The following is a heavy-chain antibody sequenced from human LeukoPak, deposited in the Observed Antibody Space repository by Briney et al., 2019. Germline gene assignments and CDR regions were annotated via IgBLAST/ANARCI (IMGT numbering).Heavy chain of an antibody. D-gene: IGHD3-22*01. CDR3: ARGGHYDSSGYTFFY. Sequence: GGSLRLSCAASGFTFSSYGMHWVRQAPGKGLEWVAYIQYDGKKKYSTDSVKGRFTISRDNSKNTLYLQMNSLRAEDTAVYYCARGGHYDSSGYTFFYWGQGTLVTVSS. CDR2: IQYDGKKK. V-gene: IGHV3-30*02. J-gene: IGHJ4*02. CDR1: GFTFSSYG.